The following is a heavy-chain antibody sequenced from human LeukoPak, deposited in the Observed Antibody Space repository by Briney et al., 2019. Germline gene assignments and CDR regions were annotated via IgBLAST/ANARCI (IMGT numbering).Heavy chain of an antibody. V-gene: IGHV3-30*18. J-gene: IGHJ4*02. Sequence: GGSLRLSCAASGFTFSSYGMHWVRQAPGKGLEWVAVISYDGSNKYYADSVKGRFTISRDNSKNTLYLQMNSLRAEDTAVYYCANLWQQLVPDDYWGQGTLVTVSS. D-gene: IGHD6-13*01. CDR1: GFTFSSYG. CDR3: ANLWQQLVPDDY. CDR2: ISYDGSNK.